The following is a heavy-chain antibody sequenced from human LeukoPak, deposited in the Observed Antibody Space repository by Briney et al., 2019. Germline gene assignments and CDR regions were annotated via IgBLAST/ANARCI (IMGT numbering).Heavy chain of an antibody. Sequence: GASVKVSCTASGYTFTSYGISWVRQAPGQGLEWMGWISTYNGNTNYAQKFQGRVTMTTATSRSTVYMELRSLGSDDTAVYYCARETSVIGLDYWGQGTLVTVSS. D-gene: IGHD2/OR15-2a*01. CDR2: ISTYNGNT. CDR1: GYTFTSYG. J-gene: IGHJ4*02. V-gene: IGHV1-18*01. CDR3: ARETSVIGLDY.